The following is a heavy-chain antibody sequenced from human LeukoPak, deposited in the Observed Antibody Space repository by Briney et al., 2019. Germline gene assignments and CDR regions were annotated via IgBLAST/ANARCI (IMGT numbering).Heavy chain of an antibody. V-gene: IGHV3-21*01. J-gene: IGHJ4*02. CDR2: ISGSSGYI. Sequence: PGRSLRLSCAASGFTFSSYGMNWVRQAPGKGLEWVSSISGSSGYIYYADSVKGRFTISRDNAKNSVYLQMNSLRAEDTAVYFCGRDSVTVAPAAPDYWGQGTLVTVSS. D-gene: IGHD2-2*01. CDR1: GFTFSSYG. CDR3: GRDSVTVAPAAPDY.